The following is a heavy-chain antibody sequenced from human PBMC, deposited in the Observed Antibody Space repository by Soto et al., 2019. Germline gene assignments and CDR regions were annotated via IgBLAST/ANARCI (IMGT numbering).Heavy chain of an antibody. Sequence: EVQLVESGGSLVKPGGSLRLSCAASGFTFSSYSMNWVRQAPGKGLEWVSSISSSSSYIYYADSVKGRFTISRDNAKNSLYLQMNSLRAEDTAVYYCARDEAVAEFYYYYYGMDVWGQGTTVTVSS. CDR2: ISSSSSYI. CDR3: ARDEAVAEFYYYYYGMDV. CDR1: GFTFSSYS. D-gene: IGHD6-19*01. J-gene: IGHJ6*02. V-gene: IGHV3-21*01.